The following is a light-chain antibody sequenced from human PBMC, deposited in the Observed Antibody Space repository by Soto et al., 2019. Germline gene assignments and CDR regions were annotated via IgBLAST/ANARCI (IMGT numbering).Light chain of an antibody. J-gene: IGLJ2*01. V-gene: IGLV1-44*01. CDR1: NSNIGSNT. Sequence: QSVLTQPPSASGTPGQRVTISCFGSNSNIGSNTVNWYQQFPGTAPRFLLYGNDQRPSGVPDRFSASQSGTSASLAISGLQSEDEAEYYCAVWDDRLRSRVFGGGTKLTVL. CDR3: AVWDDRLRSRV. CDR2: GND.